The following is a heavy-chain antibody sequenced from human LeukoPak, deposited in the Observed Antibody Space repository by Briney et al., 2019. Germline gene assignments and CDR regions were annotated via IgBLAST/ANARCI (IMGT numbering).Heavy chain of an antibody. Sequence: PGGSLRLSCAASGFTFTSYSMNWVRQAPGKGLEWVSSISSSSSYIYYADSVKGRFTISRDNAKNSLYLQMNSLRAEDTAVYYCARDHDRDCSGGSCSEFDYWGQGTLVTVSS. D-gene: IGHD2-15*01. V-gene: IGHV3-21*01. J-gene: IGHJ4*02. CDR2: ISSSSSYI. CDR3: ARDHDRDCSGGSCSEFDY. CDR1: GFTFTSYS.